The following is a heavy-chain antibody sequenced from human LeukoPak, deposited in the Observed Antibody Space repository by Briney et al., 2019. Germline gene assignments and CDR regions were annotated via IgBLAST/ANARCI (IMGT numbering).Heavy chain of an antibody. D-gene: IGHD3-10*01. Sequence: SETLSLTCTVSGGSISSSSYYWGWIRQPPGKGLEWIGSIYHSGSTYHNPSHKSRVTISVDTSKNQFSLKLSSVTAADTAVYYCARDSHSEYYYGSGTPYGSQRTLHTLSS. CDR3: ARDSHSEYYYGSGTPY. CDR2: IYHSGST. CDR1: GGSISSSSYY. V-gene: IGHV4-39*07. J-gene: IGHJ4*02.